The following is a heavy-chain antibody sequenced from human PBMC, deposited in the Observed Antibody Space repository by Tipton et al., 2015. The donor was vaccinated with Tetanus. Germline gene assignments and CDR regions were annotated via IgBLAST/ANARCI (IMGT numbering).Heavy chain of an antibody. CDR2: IYYSGST. CDR1: GGSISSYY. Sequence: TLSLTCTVSGGSISSYYWSWIRQPPGKGLEWIGYIYYSGSTNYNPSLKSRVTISVDTSKNQFSLKLRSVTAADTAGYYCARGAVAAAGEWFDPWGQGTLVTVSS. D-gene: IGHD6-13*01. J-gene: IGHJ5*02. CDR3: ARGAVAAAGEWFDP. V-gene: IGHV4-59*01.